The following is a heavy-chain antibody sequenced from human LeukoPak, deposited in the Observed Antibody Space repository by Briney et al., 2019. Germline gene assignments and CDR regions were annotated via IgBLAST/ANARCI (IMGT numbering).Heavy chain of an antibody. J-gene: IGHJ2*01. V-gene: IGHV3-30*03. D-gene: IGHD3-16*01. CDR3: AREATWGNWYFDL. Sequence: GGSLRLSCAASGFALSSHGMHWVRQAPGKGLEWVAVTGNTGLAKYFAEFAKGRFTISRDNSKNTLYLETNSLRHEDTAVYYCAREATWGNWYFDLWGRGTLVTVSS. CDR1: GFALSSHG. CDR2: TGNTGLAK.